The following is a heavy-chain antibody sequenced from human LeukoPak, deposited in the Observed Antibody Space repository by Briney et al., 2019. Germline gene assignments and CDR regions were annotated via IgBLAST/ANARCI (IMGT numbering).Heavy chain of an antibody. V-gene: IGHV1-69*06. Sequence: SVKVSCKASGGTFSSYAISWVRQAPGQGLEWMGGIIPIFGTANYAQKFQGRVTITADKSTSTAYMELSSLRSEDTAVYYCASVSSSSRLNYGDYTVLDYWGQGTLVTVSS. CDR1: GGTFSSYA. CDR2: IIPIFGTA. D-gene: IGHD4-17*01. CDR3: ASVSSSSRLNYGDYTVLDY. J-gene: IGHJ4*02.